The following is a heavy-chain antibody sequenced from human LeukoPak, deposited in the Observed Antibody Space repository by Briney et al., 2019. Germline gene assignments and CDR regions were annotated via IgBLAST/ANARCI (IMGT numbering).Heavy chain of an antibody. V-gene: IGHV3-33*01. CDR3: ARPTYSGSYYWFDY. Sequence: PGGSLRLSCAASGFTFSSYGMHWVRQAPGKGLEWVAVIWYDGSNKYYADSVKGRFTISRDNSKNTLYLQMNSLRAEDTAVYYCARPTYSGSYYWFDYWGQGNLVTVSP. D-gene: IGHD1-26*01. CDR2: IWYDGSNK. CDR1: GFTFSSYG. J-gene: IGHJ4*02.